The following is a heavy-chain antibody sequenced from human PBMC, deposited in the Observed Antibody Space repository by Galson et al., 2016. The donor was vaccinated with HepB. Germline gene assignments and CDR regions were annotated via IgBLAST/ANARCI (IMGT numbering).Heavy chain of an antibody. V-gene: IGHV3-33*05. J-gene: IGHJ4*02. CDR2: ITNDGVIK. CDR1: GFTFSRYG. CDR3: ARDDDRSGNNLDY. Sequence: SLRLSCAASGFTFSRYGFHWVRQAPGKGLEWVAVITNDGVIKYYTDSVKGRFTISRDNSRNTLDLQMNSLRAKDTALYYCARDDDRSGNNLDYWGQGTLVTVSS. D-gene: IGHD3-22*01.